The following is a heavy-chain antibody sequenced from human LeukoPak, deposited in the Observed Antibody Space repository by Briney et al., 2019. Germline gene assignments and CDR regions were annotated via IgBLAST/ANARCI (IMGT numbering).Heavy chain of an antibody. CDR3: ARQQQLAPLSFDY. Sequence: GGSLRLSCAASGFTFSNYNMNWVRQAPGKGLEWVSSISSTSNHIYYADSVKGRFTISRDNAKNSLCLQMNSLRAEDTAVYHCARQQQLAPLSFDYWGQGALVTVSS. CDR1: GFTFSNYN. CDR2: ISSTSNHI. J-gene: IGHJ4*02. V-gene: IGHV3-21*06. D-gene: IGHD6-13*01.